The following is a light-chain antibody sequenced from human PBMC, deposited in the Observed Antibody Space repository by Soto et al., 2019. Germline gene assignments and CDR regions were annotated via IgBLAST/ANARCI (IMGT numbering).Light chain of an antibody. CDR2: WAS. Sequence: DIVMTQSPDSLAVSLGERATINCKSSQNVLYNSNNKNYLAWYQQKSGQPPKLLIYWASTRESGVPDRFSGSGSGTDFTLTISSLQAGDVAVYYCQQYYSAPRTFGQGTKVEI. J-gene: IGKJ1*01. CDR1: QNVLYNSNNKNY. V-gene: IGKV4-1*01. CDR3: QQYYSAPRT.